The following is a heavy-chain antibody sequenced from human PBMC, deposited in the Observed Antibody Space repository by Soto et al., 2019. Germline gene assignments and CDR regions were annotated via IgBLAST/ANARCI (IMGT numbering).Heavy chain of an antibody. V-gene: IGHV3-23*01. CDR2: LSGSGHST. J-gene: IGHJ6*02. CDR3: AKGYYYGSGSYRSMDV. Sequence: GGSLRLSCTASGFTFSSHAMTWVRQAPGKGLEWVSGLSGSGHSTHYADSVKGRFTISRDNSKNTLYLQMNSLRAEDTAVYSCAKGYYYGSGSYRSMDVWGQGTTVTVSS. CDR1: GFTFSSHA. D-gene: IGHD3-10*01.